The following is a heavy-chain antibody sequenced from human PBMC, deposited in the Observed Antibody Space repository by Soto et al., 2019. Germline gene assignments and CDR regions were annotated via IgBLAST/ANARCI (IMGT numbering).Heavy chain of an antibody. V-gene: IGHV1-24*01. Sequence: ASVKVSCKVSGYTLTELSMHWVRQAPGKGLEWMGGFDPEDGETIYAQKFQGRVTMTEDTSTDTAYMELSSLRSEDTAVYYCATVNERYYYYGMDVWGQGTTVTVSS. CDR2: FDPEDGET. J-gene: IGHJ6*02. CDR3: ATVNERYYYYGMDV. CDR1: GYTLTELS. D-gene: IGHD1-1*01.